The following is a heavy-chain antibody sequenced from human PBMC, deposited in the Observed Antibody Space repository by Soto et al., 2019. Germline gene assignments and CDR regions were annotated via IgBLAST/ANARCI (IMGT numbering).Heavy chain of an antibody. V-gene: IGHV3-7*03. Sequence: GGSLRLACAASGFTFSSYWMSWVRQAPGKGLEWVANIKQDGSEKYYVDSVMGRFTISRDNAKNSLYLQMNSLRAEDTAVYYCARRRSGSYTTLYYFDYWGQGTLVTVSS. CDR1: GFTFSSYW. J-gene: IGHJ4*02. CDR3: ARRRSGSYTTLYYFDY. D-gene: IGHD1-26*01. CDR2: IKQDGSEK.